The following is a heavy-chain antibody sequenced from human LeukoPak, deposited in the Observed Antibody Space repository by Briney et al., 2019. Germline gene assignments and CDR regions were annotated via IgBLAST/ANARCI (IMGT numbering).Heavy chain of an antibody. Sequence: SQTLSLTCAVPGGSISSGGYSWSWIRQPPGKGLEWIGYIYHSGSTYYNPSLKSRVTISVDRSKNQFSLKLSSVTAADTAVYYCARSYCGGDCYTQNWFNPWGQGTLVTVSS. CDR3: ARSYCGGDCYTQNWFNP. D-gene: IGHD2-21*02. CDR2: IYHSGST. CDR1: GGSISSGGYS. J-gene: IGHJ5*02. V-gene: IGHV4-30-2*01.